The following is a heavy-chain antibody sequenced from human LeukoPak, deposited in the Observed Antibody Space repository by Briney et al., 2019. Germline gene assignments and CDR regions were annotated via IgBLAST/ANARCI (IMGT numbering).Heavy chain of an antibody. J-gene: IGHJ3*02. CDR1: GFTFSSYG. CDR3: AKDIVVVPAAQTGDDAFDI. D-gene: IGHD2-2*01. Sequence: GGSLRLSCAASGFTFSSYGMHWVRQAPGKGLEWVAFIRYDGSNKYYADSVKGRFTISRDNSKDTLYLQMNSLRAEDTAVYYCAKDIVVVPAAQTGDDAFDIWGQGTMVTVSS. V-gene: IGHV3-30*02. CDR2: IRYDGSNK.